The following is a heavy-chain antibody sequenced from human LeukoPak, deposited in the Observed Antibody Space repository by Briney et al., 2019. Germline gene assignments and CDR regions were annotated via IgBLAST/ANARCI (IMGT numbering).Heavy chain of an antibody. D-gene: IGHD2-2*01. J-gene: IGHJ6*03. Sequence: GGSLRLSCAVSGFTFSDSTMIWVRQAPGKGLEWVSSISDRSSYIYYADSVKGRFTISRDNARNSLYLQMNSLRAEDTAVYYCARDLGCSSTRCFRGPYYYYYLDVWGKGTTVTVSS. CDR2: ISDRSSYI. CDR1: GFTFSDST. CDR3: ARDLGCSSTRCFRGPYYYYYLDV. V-gene: IGHV3-21*01.